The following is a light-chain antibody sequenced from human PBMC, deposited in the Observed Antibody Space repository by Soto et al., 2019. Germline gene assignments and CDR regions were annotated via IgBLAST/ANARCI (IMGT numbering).Light chain of an antibody. CDR2: GAS. CDR3: QQYNDWIT. Sequence: EVVMTQSPATLSVSPGERVTLSCRASRSLSSNLAWYQQKPWQAPRLVIYGASTRATGVPVRFSGSGSGTEFTLTISSLQSEDFAVYYCQQYNDWITFGGGSKVEIK. CDR1: RSLSSN. J-gene: IGKJ4*01. V-gene: IGKV3-15*01.